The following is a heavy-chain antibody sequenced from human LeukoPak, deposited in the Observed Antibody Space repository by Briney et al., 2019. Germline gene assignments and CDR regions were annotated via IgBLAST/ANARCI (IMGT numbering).Heavy chain of an antibody. J-gene: IGHJ4*02. D-gene: IGHD3-9*01. CDR2: ISSSSSYI. CDR1: GFTFSSYS. V-gene: IGHV3-21*01. Sequence: GGSLRRACAASGFTFSSYSMNWVRQAPGKGLESVSSISSSSSYIYYADSVKGRFTISRDNAKSSLYLQMNSLRAEDTAVYYCARSPQDDILTGHPTYYFDYWGQGTLVTVSS. CDR3: ARSPQDDILTGHPTYYFDY.